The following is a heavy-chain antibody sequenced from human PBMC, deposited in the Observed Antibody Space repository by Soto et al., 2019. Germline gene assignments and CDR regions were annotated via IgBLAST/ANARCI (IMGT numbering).Heavy chain of an antibody. Sequence: EVQLVESGGGLVQPGGSLRLSCAASGFTFSSYWMSWVRQAPGKGLEWVANIKQDGSEKYYVDSVKGRFTISRDNAKNSLCPQMNILRAEYTAVYYCARELSSSWFHVAWGQGTLVTVSS. D-gene: IGHD6-13*01. CDR2: IKQDGSEK. CDR1: GFTFSSYW. CDR3: ARELSSSWFHVA. V-gene: IGHV3-7*04. J-gene: IGHJ5*02.